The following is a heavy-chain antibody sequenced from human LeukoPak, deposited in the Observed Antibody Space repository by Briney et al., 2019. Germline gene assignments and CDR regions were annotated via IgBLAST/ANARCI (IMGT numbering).Heavy chain of an antibody. CDR1: GYTFTGYY. Sequence: ASVKVSCKASGYTFTGYYMHWVRQAPGRGLEWMGWINPNSGGTNYAQKFQGGVTMTRDTSISTAYMELSRLRSDDTAVYYCARAKGYCSSTSCLTFAEYFQHWGQGTLVTVSS. CDR3: ARAKGYCSSTSCLTFAEYFQH. J-gene: IGHJ1*01. D-gene: IGHD2-2*01. CDR2: INPNSGGT. V-gene: IGHV1-2*02.